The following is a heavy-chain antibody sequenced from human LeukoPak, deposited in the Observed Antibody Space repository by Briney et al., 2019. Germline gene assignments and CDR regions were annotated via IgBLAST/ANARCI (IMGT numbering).Heavy chain of an antibody. Sequence: GGSLRLSCAASGFTFSNAWMSWVRQAPGKGLEWVGRIKSKTDGGTTDYAAPVRGRFTISRDDSKNTLYLQMNSLKTEDTAVYYCTTGDFWSGYYTDWGQGTLVTVSS. CDR2: IKSKTDGGTT. D-gene: IGHD3-3*01. J-gene: IGHJ4*02. CDR3: TTGDFWSGYYTD. CDR1: GFTFSNAW. V-gene: IGHV3-15*01.